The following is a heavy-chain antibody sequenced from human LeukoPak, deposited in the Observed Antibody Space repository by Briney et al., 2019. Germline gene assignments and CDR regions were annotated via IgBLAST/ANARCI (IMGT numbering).Heavy chain of an antibody. V-gene: IGHV3-30*09. Sequence: GGSLRLSCAASGFNFRIYAMHWVRRAPGKGLEWVAVISDDGNNKYYADSVKGRFAISRDNSRNTFYLQMDSLRAEDTAVYYCARDQDGYDILTGGAFDIWGQGTMVTVSS. CDR3: ARDQDGYDILTGGAFDI. D-gene: IGHD3-9*01. CDR1: GFNFRIYA. CDR2: ISDDGNNK. J-gene: IGHJ3*02.